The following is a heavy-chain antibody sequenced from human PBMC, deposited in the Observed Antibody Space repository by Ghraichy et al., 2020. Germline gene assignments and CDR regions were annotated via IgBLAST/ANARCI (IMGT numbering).Heavy chain of an antibody. D-gene: IGHD1-26*01. J-gene: IGHJ3*02. CDR1: GFTFSDYY. Sequence: GGSLRLSCAASGFTFSDYYMSWIRQAPGKGLKWVSYISSSGSTIYYADSVKGRFTISRDNAKNSLYLQMNSLRAEDTAVYFCAREGRNDEFDIWGQGTVVTLSS. CDR2: ISSSGSTI. CDR3: AREGRNDEFDI. V-gene: IGHV3-11*01.